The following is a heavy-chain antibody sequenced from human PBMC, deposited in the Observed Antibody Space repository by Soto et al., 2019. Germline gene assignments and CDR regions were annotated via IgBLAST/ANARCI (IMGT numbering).Heavy chain of an antibody. CDR1: GGTLSSYT. D-gene: IGHD2-15*01. V-gene: IGHV1-69*02. Sequence: QVQLVQSGAEVKKPGSSVKVSCKASGGTLSSYTISWVRQAPGQGLEWMGRIIPILGIANYAQKFQGRVTITADKSTSTAYMELSSLRSEDTAVYYCARVPSPVGYFQHWGQGTLVTVSS. CDR2: IIPILGIA. CDR3: ARVPSPVGYFQH. J-gene: IGHJ1*01.